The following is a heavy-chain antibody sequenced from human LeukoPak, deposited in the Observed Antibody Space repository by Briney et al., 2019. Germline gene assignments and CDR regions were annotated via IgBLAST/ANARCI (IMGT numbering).Heavy chain of an antibody. D-gene: IGHD4-17*01. Sequence: PSETLSLTCTVSGGSISSYYWSWIRQPPGKGLEWIGYIYSSGSTNYNPSLKGRVTISVDTSKNQFSLKLSSVTAADTAVYYCASARRLRVFYLDYWGQGTLVTVSS. CDR1: GGSISSYY. V-gene: IGHV4-59*01. J-gene: IGHJ4*02. CDR3: ASARRLRVFYLDY. CDR2: IYSSGST.